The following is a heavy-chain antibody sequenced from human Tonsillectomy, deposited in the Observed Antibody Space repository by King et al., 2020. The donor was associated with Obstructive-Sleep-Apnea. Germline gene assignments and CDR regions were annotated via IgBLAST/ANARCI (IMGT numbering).Heavy chain of an antibody. CDR3: ARSSTYYDILTGYYPNWVDP. CDR1: GYTFTGYY. V-gene: IGHV1-2*02. Sequence: QLVQSGAEVKKPGASVKVSCKASGYTFTGYYMHWVRQAPGQGLEWMGWINPNSGGTNYAQKFQGRVSMTRDTSISTAYMELSRLRSDDTAVYYCARSSTYYDILTGYYPNWVDPWGQGTLVTVSS. CDR2: INPNSGGT. D-gene: IGHD3-9*01. J-gene: IGHJ5*02.